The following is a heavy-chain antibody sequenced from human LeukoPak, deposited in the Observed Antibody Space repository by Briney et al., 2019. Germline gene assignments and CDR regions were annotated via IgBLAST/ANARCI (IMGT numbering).Heavy chain of an antibody. CDR3: ARDGYGDVGDY. J-gene: IGHJ4*02. CDR2: IISSGSNT. Sequence: GGSLRLSCAASGFTFSIYAMTWVRQAPGKGLEWVSGIISSGSNTYYADSVKGRFTISRDNSKNTLYLQMNSLRAEDTAVYYCARDGYGDVGDYWGQGTLVTVSS. V-gene: IGHV3-23*01. CDR1: GFTFSIYA. D-gene: IGHD4-17*01.